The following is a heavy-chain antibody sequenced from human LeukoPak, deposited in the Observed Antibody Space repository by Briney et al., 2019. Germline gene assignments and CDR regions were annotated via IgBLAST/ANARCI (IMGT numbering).Heavy chain of an antibody. V-gene: IGHV3-30-3*01. Sequence: GGSLRLSCAASGFTFSSYAMNWVRQAPGKGLEWVAVISYDGSNKYYADSVKGRFTISRDNSKNTLYLQMNSLRAEDTAVYYCARWGYGDRGNYWGQGTLVTVSS. CDR1: GFTFSSYA. D-gene: IGHD4-17*01. J-gene: IGHJ4*02. CDR2: ISYDGSNK. CDR3: ARWGYGDRGNY.